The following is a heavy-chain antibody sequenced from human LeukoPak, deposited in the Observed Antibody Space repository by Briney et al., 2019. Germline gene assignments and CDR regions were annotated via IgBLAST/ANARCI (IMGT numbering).Heavy chain of an antibody. D-gene: IGHD2-2*01. CDR2: INHSGST. CDR3: ARAVPGYCSSTSCYQFDY. J-gene: IGHJ4*02. Sequence: RPSETLSLTCAVYGVSFSGYYWSWIRQPPGKGLEWIGEINHSGSTNYNPSLKSRVTISVDTSKNQFSLKLSSVTAADTAVYYCARAVPGYCSSTSCYQFDYWGQGTLVTVSS. CDR1: GVSFSGYY. V-gene: IGHV4-34*01.